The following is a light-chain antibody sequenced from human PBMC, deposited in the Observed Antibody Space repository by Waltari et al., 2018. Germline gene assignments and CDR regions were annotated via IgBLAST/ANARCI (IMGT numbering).Light chain of an antibody. CDR1: QSVSNY. J-gene: IGKJ3*01. CDR3: QLLVNWPLFT. Sequence: EIVLTQSPATLSVSPGERATLSCRASQSVSNYLAWYQQKPGQAPRLLIYETSNRASGIPARFSGSGSGTDFTLTISSLEPEDFAVYYCQLLVNWPLFTFGPGTKVDSK. V-gene: IGKV3-11*01. CDR2: ETS.